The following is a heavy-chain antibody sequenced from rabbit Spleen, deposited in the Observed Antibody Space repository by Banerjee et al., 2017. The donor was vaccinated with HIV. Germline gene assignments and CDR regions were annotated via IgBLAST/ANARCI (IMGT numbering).Heavy chain of an antibody. D-gene: IGHD8-1*01. CDR2: IYSSTGST. Sequence: VKPGASLTLTCTASGVSFSSYYYMCWVRQAPGKGLEWIACIYSSTGSTWYASWVNGRFTISRSTSLNTVDLKMTSLTAADTATYFCARDSGSSFSSYGMDLWGQGTLVTVS. J-gene: IGHJ6*01. V-gene: IGHV1S43*01. CDR1: GVSFSSYYY. CDR3: ARDSGSSFSSYGMDL.